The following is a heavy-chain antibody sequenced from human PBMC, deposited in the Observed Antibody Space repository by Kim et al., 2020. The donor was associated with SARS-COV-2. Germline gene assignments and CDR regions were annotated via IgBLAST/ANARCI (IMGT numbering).Heavy chain of an antibody. CDR3: ARGKGYYYGSGSYYWFDP. V-gene: IGHV4-34*01. CDR1: GGSFSGYY. CDR2: INHSGST. J-gene: IGHJ5*02. D-gene: IGHD3-10*01. Sequence: SETLSLTCAVYGGSFSGYYWSWIRQPPGKGLEWIGEINHSGSTNYNPSLKSRVTISVDTSKNQFSLKLSSVTAADTAVYYCARGKGYYYGSGSYYWFDPWGQGTLVTVSS.